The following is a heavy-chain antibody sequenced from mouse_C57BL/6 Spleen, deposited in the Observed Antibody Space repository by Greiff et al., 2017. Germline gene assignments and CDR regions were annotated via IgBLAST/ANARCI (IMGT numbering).Heavy chain of an antibody. Sequence: EVTLQESGPGLAKPSQTLSLTCSVTGYSITSAYWNWIRKFPGNKLEYMWYISYSGSTYYNPSLKSRISITRDTSKNQYYLQLNSVATEDTATYYCARGDPYAFDYWGQGTSVTVSA. CDR2: ISYSGST. CDR3: ARGDPYAFDY. CDR1: GYSITSAY. V-gene: IGHV3-8*01. D-gene: IGHD2-13*01. J-gene: IGHJ4*01.